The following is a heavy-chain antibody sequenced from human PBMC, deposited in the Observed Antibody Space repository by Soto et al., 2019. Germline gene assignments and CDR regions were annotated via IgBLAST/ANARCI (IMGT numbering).Heavy chain of an antibody. D-gene: IGHD3-22*01. CDR2: ISYDGSNK. V-gene: IGHV3-30*18. CDR1: GFTFSSYG. CDR3: AKDYHYYDSSGLDY. J-gene: IGHJ4*02. Sequence: QVQLVESGGGVVQPGRSLRLSCAASGFTFSSYGMHWVRQAPGKGLEWVAVISYDGSNKYYADPVKGRFTISRDNSKNTLYLQMNSLRAEDTAVYYCAKDYHYYDSSGLDYWGQGTLVTVSS.